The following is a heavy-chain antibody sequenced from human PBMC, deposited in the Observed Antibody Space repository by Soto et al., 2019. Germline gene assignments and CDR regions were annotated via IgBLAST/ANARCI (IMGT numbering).Heavy chain of an antibody. Sequence: PGGSLRLSCAASGFAIDEYAMHWVRQAPGKGLEWVSGISWNSGSIGYADSVKGRFTISRDNAKNSLYLQMNSLRAEDTALYYCAKGRLGVVVIATALDYWGQGTLVTVSS. V-gene: IGHV3-9*01. CDR3: AKGRLGVVVIATALDY. D-gene: IGHD2-21*01. J-gene: IGHJ4*02. CDR1: GFAIDEYA. CDR2: ISWNSGSI.